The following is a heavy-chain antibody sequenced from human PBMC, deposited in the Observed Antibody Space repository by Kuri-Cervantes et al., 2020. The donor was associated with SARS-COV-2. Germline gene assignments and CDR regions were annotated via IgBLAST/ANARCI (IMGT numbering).Heavy chain of an antibody. CDR2: ISYDGNNK. D-gene: IGHD3-16*01. V-gene: IGHV3-30*04. CDR1: GFIFSRFA. CDR3: ARDMTFDEYGDYFYYYMDV. Sequence: GGSLRLSCSASGFIFSRFAMTWVRQAPGQGLEWVAAISYDGNNKYFADSVRGRFTVSRDNSKNTLYLEMDGLRPEDTAVYYCARDMTFDEYGDYFYYYMDVWGKGTTVTVSS. J-gene: IGHJ6*03.